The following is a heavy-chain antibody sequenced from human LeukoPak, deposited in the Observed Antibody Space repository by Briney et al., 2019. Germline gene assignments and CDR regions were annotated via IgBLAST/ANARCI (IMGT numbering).Heavy chain of an antibody. J-gene: IGHJ4*02. V-gene: IGHV3-30*18. CDR2: ISYDGSNK. D-gene: IGHD4-17*01. CDR1: GFTFSSYG. Sequence: PGRSLRLSCAASGFTFSSYGMHWVRQAPGKGLGWVAVISYDGSNKYYADSVKGRFTISRDNSKNTLYLQMNSLRAEDTAVYYCANEGSYGDYFKIDYWGQGTLVTVSS. CDR3: ANEGSYGDYFKIDY.